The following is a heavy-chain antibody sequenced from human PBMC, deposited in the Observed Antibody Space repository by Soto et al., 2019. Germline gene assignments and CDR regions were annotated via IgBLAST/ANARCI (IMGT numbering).Heavy chain of an antibody. CDR2: IDPSDSQT. J-gene: IGHJ4*02. CDR1: GYDFNTNW. V-gene: IGHV5-10-1*01. CDR3: ARQIYDSDTGPNFQYYFDS. D-gene: IGHD3-22*01. Sequence: PGESLKISCRGSGYDFNTNWITWVRQKPGKGLEWMGRIDPSDSQTYYSPSFRGHVTISVTKSITTVFLQWSSLRASDTAMYYCARQIYDSDTGPNFQYYFDSWGQGTPVTVSS.